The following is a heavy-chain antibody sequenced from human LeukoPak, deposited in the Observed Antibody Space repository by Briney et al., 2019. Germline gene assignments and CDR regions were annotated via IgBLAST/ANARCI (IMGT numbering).Heavy chain of an antibody. CDR3: ARVFGRQLPDY. V-gene: IGHV1-2*02. D-gene: IGHD1-26*01. CDR2: INPNRGGT. CDR1: GYTFTDYY. J-gene: IGHJ4*02. Sequence: ASVKVSCKASGYTFTDYYIHWVRQAPGQGLEWMGWINPNRGGTNYAQKFQGRVTMTRDTSISTAYMELSRLRSDDTAVYYCARVFGRQLPDYWGQGTLVSVSS.